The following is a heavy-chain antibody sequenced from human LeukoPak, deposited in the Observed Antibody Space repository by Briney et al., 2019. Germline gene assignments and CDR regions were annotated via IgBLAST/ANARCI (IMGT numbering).Heavy chain of an antibody. V-gene: IGHV3-23*01. Sequence: GGSLRLSCAASGFTFSNHWMHWVRQAPGEGLEWVSTINGGGYNTYYADSVKGRFTISRDNSKNTLSLQVNTLRAEDTAVYYCARASGIYGSGWYFDYWGQGTLVTVSS. CDR3: ARASGIYGSGWYFDY. CDR2: INGGGYNT. J-gene: IGHJ4*02. CDR1: GFTFSNHW. D-gene: IGHD6-19*01.